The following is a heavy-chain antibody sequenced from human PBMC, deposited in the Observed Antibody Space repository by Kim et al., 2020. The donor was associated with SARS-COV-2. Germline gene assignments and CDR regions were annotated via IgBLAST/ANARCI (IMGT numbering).Heavy chain of an antibody. J-gene: IGHJ5*02. Sequence: SETLSLTCTVSGGSISSYYWSWIRQPPGKGLEWIGYIYYSGSTNYNPSLKSRVTISVDTSKNQFSLKLSSVTAADTAVYYCARLGITIFRFDPWGQGTLVTVSS. CDR3: ARLGITIFRFDP. V-gene: IGHV4-59*08. D-gene: IGHD3-3*01. CDR2: IYYSGST. CDR1: GGSISSYY.